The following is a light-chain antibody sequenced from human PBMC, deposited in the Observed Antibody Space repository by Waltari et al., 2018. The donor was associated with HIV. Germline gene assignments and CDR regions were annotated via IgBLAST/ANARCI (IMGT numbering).Light chain of an antibody. J-gene: IGKJ5*01. CDR3: QQYGTSCT. CDR1: QSVSSSY. V-gene: IGKV3-20*01. CDR2: GAS. Sequence: EIELTQSPGTLSLSPGERATLSCRASQSVSSSYLAWYQQKPGQAPRLLIYGASSRATGTPDRFGGSGSGTDFTLTISRLEPEDFAVYYCQQYGTSCTFGQGTRLEIK.